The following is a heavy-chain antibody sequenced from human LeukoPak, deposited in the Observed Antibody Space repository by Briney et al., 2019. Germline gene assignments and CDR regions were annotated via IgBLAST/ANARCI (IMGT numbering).Heavy chain of an antibody. V-gene: IGHV4-39*02. Sequence: SETLSLTCTVYSGSITSNNYFWSRIRQPPGKGLEWIGNIFYSGTTPHTPSLKSRVTISVDTAKNHFSLKLSSVTAADSAIYYCARLTRAPFGVAIGSIVYWGQGALVTVSS. CDR1: SGSITSNNYF. J-gene: IGHJ4*02. D-gene: IGHD3-3*01. CDR3: ARLTRAPFGVAIGSIVY. CDR2: IFYSGTT.